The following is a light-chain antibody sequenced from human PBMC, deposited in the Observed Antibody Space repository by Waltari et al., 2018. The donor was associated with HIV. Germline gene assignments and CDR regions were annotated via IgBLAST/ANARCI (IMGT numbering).Light chain of an antibody. CDR1: QDISTY. J-gene: IGKJ4*01. CDR2: DAS. V-gene: IGKV1-33*01. CDR3: QHYDNRPLT. Sequence: DIQMSQSPSSLSTSVGDRVTITCQASQDISTYLNWYQQKPGKAPKLLISDASNLETGGPSRFSGSGSGTDFTFTISSLQPEDIATYYCQHYDNRPLTFGGGTKVEIK.